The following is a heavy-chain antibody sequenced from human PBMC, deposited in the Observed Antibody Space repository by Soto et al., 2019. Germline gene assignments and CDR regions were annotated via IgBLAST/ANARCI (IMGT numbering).Heavy chain of an antibody. CDR3: ARNTVVVVAATAAYAFDI. CDR1: GYTFTSYA. Sequence: QVPLVQSGAEVKKPGASVKVSCKASGYTFTSYAMHWVRQAPGQRLEWMGWINAGNGNTKYSQKFQGRVTITRDTSASTAYMELSSLRSEDTAVYYCARNTVVVVAATAAYAFDIWGQGTMVTVSS. D-gene: IGHD2-15*01. CDR2: INAGNGNT. V-gene: IGHV1-3*01. J-gene: IGHJ3*02.